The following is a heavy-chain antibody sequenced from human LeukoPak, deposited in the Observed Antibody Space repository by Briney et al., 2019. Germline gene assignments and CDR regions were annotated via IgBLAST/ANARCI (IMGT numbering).Heavy chain of an antibody. D-gene: IGHD3-10*01. Sequence: GGSLRLSCVASGFTFSSYAMNWVRQAPGKGLDWVSVVSVSGDTTYFADSVKGRFTISRDNSKNTLYLQMNSLRADDTAIYYCARESLVRLTSGFDIWGQGTMVTVSS. CDR1: GFTFSSYA. V-gene: IGHV3-23*01. CDR2: VSVSGDTT. J-gene: IGHJ3*02. CDR3: ARESLVRLTSGFDI.